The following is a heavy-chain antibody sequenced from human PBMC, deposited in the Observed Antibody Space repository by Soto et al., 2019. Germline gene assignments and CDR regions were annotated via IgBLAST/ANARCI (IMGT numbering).Heavy chain of an antibody. Sequence: SETLSLTCTVSGGSIKNYYWSWIRQPPGKGLEWIGFIYNSGSTYYNSSLKSRVTISVDRSKNHFFLNSTSVTAADTAVYYCATYRKFFQIWGQGTKVTVSS. CDR3: ATYRKFFQI. CDR2: IYNSGST. CDR1: GGSIKNYY. J-gene: IGHJ3*02. V-gene: IGHV4-59*04.